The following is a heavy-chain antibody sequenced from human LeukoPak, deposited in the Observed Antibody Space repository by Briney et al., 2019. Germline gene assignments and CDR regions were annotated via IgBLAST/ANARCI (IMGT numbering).Heavy chain of an antibody. Sequence: GGSLKLSCAASGFTFSGSAMHWVRQAPGKGLEWVGHIRSKANSYATAYAASVKGRFTISRDDSKNTAYLQMNSLKTEDTAVYYCTRLYLSGYHDAFDIWGQGTMVTVSS. CDR2: IRSKANSYAT. CDR1: GFTFSGSA. V-gene: IGHV3-73*01. D-gene: IGHD3-10*01. J-gene: IGHJ3*02. CDR3: TRLYLSGYHDAFDI.